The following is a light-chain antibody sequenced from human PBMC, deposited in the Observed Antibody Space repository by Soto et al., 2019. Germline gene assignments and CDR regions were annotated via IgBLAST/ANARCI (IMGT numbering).Light chain of an antibody. J-gene: IGLJ2*01. CDR3: ATCDDDLSVL. Sequence: QPVLTQPPSASGTPGQRVTISCSGSSSNIGRHDVYWYQHLPGTAPKVLIYRDNQRPSGVPDRFSGSKSGTSASLAISGLQSEDEADYFCATCDDDLSVLFGGGTKVTVL. CDR2: RDN. CDR1: SSNIGRHD. V-gene: IGLV1-47*01.